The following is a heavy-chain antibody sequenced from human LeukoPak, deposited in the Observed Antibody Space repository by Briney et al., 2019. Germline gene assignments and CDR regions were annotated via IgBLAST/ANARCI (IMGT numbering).Heavy chain of an antibody. V-gene: IGHV1-18*04. CDR1: GYTFTSYG. CDR3: ARPMVRSLYYYGMDV. D-gene: IGHD3-10*01. J-gene: IGHJ6*04. CDR2: ISAYNGNT. Sequence: ASVKVSCKASGYTFTSYGIIWVRQAPGQGLEWMGWISAYNGNTNYAQKLQGRVTMTADTSTSTAYMELRSLRSDDTAVYYCARPMVRSLYYYGMDVWGKGTTVTVSS.